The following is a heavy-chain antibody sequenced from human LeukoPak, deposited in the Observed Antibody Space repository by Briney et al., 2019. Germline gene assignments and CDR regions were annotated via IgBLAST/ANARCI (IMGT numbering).Heavy chain of an antibody. J-gene: IGHJ4*02. Sequence: SETLSLTCTVSGVSISSYYWSWIRQSPGKGLEWIGYIYHNGITNYNPSLKSRVTISIDTSKNEFSLKLTSVIAADTAVYFCAREANYYGSGSYFEGTFDYWGQGSLVTVSS. CDR1: GVSISSYY. CDR2: IYHNGIT. CDR3: AREANYYGSGSYFEGTFDY. V-gene: IGHV4-59*01. D-gene: IGHD3-10*01.